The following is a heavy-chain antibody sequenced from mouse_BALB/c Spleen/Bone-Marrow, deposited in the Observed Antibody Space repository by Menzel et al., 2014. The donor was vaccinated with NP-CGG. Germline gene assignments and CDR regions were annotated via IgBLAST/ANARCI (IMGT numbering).Heavy chain of an antibody. CDR1: GFSLTSYG. V-gene: IGHV2-2*02. CDR3: ASGGDGYAMDY. Sequence: QVQLQQPGPGLVQPSQSLSITCTVSGFSLTSYGVHWVRQSPGKGLEWLGVIWSGGSTDYNAAFISRLSISKDNSKSQVFFKMNSLQANDTAIYYCASGGDGYAMDYWGQGTSVTVSS. CDR2: IWSGGST. D-gene: IGHD3-3*01. J-gene: IGHJ4*01.